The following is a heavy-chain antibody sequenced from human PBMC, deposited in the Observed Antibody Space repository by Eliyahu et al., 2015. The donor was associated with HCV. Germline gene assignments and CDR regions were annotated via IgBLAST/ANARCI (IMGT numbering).Heavy chain of an antibody. CDR1: GFTFDDYA. CDR3: AKSAKXGAGQWLVLGLDY. V-gene: IGHV3-9*01. Sequence: EVQLVESGGDFVQPDGSXGLSCAASGFTFDDYAMHWVRXAPGEGLEWVAGISFRSGFVEYGDSAKGRFTISRDNDKNSLYLQMNSLRPEDTAFYYCAKSAKXGAGQWLVLGLDYWGQGTPVTVSS. J-gene: IGHJ4*02. D-gene: IGHD6-19*01. CDR2: ISFRSGFV.